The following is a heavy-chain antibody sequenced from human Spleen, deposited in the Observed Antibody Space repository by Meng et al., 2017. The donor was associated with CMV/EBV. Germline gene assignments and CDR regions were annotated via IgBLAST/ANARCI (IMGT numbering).Heavy chain of an antibody. V-gene: IGHV4-39*01. Sequence: SETLSLTCTVSGGSISSSSYYGGWIRQPPGKGLEWIGSIYYSGSTYYNPSLKSRVTISVDTSKNQFSLKLSSVTAADTAVYYCARHSVTVTIFGVVIMLYYFDYWGQGTLVTVSS. J-gene: IGHJ4*02. CDR3: ARHSVTVTIFGVVIMLYYFDY. D-gene: IGHD3-3*01. CDR2: IYYSGST. CDR1: GGSISSSSYY.